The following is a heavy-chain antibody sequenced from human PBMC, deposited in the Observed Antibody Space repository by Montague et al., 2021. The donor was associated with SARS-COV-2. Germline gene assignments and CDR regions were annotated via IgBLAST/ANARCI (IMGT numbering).Heavy chain of an antibody. D-gene: IGHD3-10*01. V-gene: IGHV3-9*01. J-gene: IGHJ6*02. CDR2: ISWNSGNI. Sequence: SLRLSCAASGFTFGDYAMHLVRQGPGKGLEWVSGISWNSGNIGYXDSXKGLFTISRDNAKNSLYLQVNSLRVEDTALYYCVREQMGYYGMDVWGPGTTVTVSS. CDR3: VREQMGYYGMDV. CDR1: GFTFGDYA.